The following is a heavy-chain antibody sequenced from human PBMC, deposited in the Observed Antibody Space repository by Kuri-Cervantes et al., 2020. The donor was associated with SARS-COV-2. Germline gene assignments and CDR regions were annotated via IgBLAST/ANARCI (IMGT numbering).Heavy chain of an antibody. CDR2: IIPMSDSL. J-gene: IGHJ6*03. V-gene: IGHV1-69*05. Sequence: SVKVSCKASGGTLRNYAISWVRQAPGQGLEWMGGIIPMSDSLNYAQKFQGRVTLTTDESTSTAYMELSSLTSEDTAVYYCGSTIAVAGVGVYYHLDVWGKGTTVTVSS. CDR3: GSTIAVAGVGVYYHLDV. D-gene: IGHD6-19*01. CDR1: GGTLRNYA.